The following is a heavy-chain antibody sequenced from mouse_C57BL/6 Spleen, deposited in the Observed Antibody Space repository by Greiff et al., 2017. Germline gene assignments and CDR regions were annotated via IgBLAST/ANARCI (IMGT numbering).Heavy chain of an antibody. CDR1: GYTFTDYN. CDR3: ARSGTAQATWYAMDY. V-gene: IGHV1-18*01. D-gene: IGHD3-2*02. Sequence: EVQLQQSGPELVKPGASVKIPCKASGYTFTDYNMDWVKQSHGKSLEWIGAINPNNGGTFYNQKFKGKATLTVDKSSSTAYMELRSLTSEDTAVYYCARSGTAQATWYAMDYWGQGTSVTVSS. J-gene: IGHJ4*01. CDR2: INPNNGGT.